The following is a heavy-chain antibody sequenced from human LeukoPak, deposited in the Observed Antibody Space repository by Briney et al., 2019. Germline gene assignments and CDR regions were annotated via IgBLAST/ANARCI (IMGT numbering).Heavy chain of an antibody. CDR2: IYYSGST. CDR3: ARGFGSGSRPFDY. CDR1: GGSISSYY. V-gene: IGHV4-59*01. D-gene: IGHD3-10*01. J-gene: IGHJ4*02. Sequence: SETLSLTCTVSGGSISSYYWSWIRQPPGKGLEWIGYIYYSGSTNYNPSLKSRVTISVDTSKNQFSLKLSSVTAADTAVYFCARGFGSGSRPFDYWGQGTLVTVAS.